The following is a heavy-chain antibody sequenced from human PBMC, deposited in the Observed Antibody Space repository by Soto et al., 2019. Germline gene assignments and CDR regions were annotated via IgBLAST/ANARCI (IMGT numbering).Heavy chain of an antibody. D-gene: IGHD2-21*02. CDR1: GFSLSTSEVA. V-gene: IGHV2-5*02. J-gene: IGHJ2*01. CDR3: AHSVGDYEDWYFDL. CDR2: IYWDDDK. Sequence: QITLKESGPTLVKPTQTLTLTCTFSGFSLSTSEVALGWIRQPPGKALEWLALIYWDDDKRYNPSLKSRLTITKDTSKNQVVLTMTNMDPVDTATFYCAHSVGDYEDWYFDLWGRGTLVTVAS.